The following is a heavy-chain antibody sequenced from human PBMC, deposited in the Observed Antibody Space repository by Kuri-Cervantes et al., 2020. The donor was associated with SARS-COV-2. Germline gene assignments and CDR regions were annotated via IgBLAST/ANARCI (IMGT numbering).Heavy chain of an antibody. V-gene: IGHV3-23*01. CDR1: GFTFSSYA. CDR2: ISGSGGST. CDR3: AKDKKITGMGYYYFMDV. Sequence: GESLKISCAASGFTFSSYAMSWVRQAPGKGLEWVSAISGSGGSTYYADPVKGRFTISRDNSKNTLHLQMNSLSAEDSAVYYCAKDKKITGMGYYYFMDVWGKGTTVTVSS. D-gene: IGHD1-20*01. J-gene: IGHJ6*03.